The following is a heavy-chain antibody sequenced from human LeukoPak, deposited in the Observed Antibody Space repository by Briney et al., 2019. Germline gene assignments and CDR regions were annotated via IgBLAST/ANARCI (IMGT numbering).Heavy chain of an antibody. CDR3: ARERGGGGFGVVIKRYYYYMDV. D-gene: IGHD3-3*01. Sequence: GGSLRLSCSASGFTTISYSMNWFRRAPGKERQELSSISNPSTYIYYADSVMGRFTITTDNAKNSLYLLMNSLRADATAVYYCARERGGGGFGVVIKRYYYYMDVWGKGTTVTVSS. V-gene: IGHV3-21*01. CDR2: ISNPSTYI. J-gene: IGHJ6*03. CDR1: GFTTISYS.